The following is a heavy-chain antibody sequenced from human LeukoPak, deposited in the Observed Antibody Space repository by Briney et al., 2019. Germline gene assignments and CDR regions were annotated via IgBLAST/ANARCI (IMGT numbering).Heavy chain of an antibody. V-gene: IGHV3-53*01. D-gene: IGHD3-22*01. CDR1: WFTVSSNY. Sequence: GGSLRLSCAASWFTVSSNYMSWVRQAPGKGLEWVSVIYSGGSTYYADSVKGRFTTSRDNSKNTLYLQMNSLRAEDTAVYYCARVYYYDSSGQNWFDPWGQGALVTVSS. J-gene: IGHJ5*02. CDR2: IYSGGST. CDR3: ARVYYYDSSGQNWFDP.